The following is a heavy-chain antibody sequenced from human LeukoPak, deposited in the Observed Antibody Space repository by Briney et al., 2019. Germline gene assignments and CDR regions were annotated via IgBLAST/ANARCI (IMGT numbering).Heavy chain of an antibody. CDR1: GFTFSSYV. CDR3: ARDPRDGTLHY. D-gene: IGHD1-26*01. Sequence: GGSLRLSCAASGFTFSSYVMHWVRRAPGKGLEWVALISFDGNNKFYADSVKGRFTISRDNPTNTLYLQMNSLRAEDTALYYCARDPRDGTLHYWGQGTLVTVSS. CDR2: ISFDGNNK. V-gene: IGHV3-30*04. J-gene: IGHJ4*02.